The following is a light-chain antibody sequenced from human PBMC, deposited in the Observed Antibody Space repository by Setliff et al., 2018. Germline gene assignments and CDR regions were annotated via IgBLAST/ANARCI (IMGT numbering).Light chain of an antibody. V-gene: IGLV2-14*01. CDR3: CSYAGSRTYVI. CDR2: EVT. J-gene: IGLJ2*01. CDR1: IGDVGAYDF. Sequence: QSALTQPASVSGSPGQSITISCSGTIGDVGAYDFVSWYQHHPGKAPKLVIYEVTNRPSGISNRFSGSKSGNSASLVISGLQAEDEADYYCCSYAGSRTYVIFGGGTKVTVL.